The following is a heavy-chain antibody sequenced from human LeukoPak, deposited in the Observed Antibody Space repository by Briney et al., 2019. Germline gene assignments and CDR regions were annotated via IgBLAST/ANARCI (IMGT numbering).Heavy chain of an antibody. D-gene: IGHD3-10*01. Sequence: GGSLRLSCAASGFTFSSYGMHWVRQAPGKGLEWVAFIRYDGSNKYYADSVKGRFTISRDNSKNTLYLQMNSLRAEDTAVYYCAGSYGSGSYYNVYNWFDPWGQGTLVTVSS. J-gene: IGHJ5*02. CDR3: AGSYGSGSYYNVYNWFDP. V-gene: IGHV3-30*02. CDR2: IRYDGSNK. CDR1: GFTFSSYG.